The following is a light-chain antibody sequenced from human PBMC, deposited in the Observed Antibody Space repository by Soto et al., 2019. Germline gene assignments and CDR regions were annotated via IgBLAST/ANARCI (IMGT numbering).Light chain of an antibody. J-gene: IGKJ4*01. Sequence: DIQMTQSPSSLSASVGDRVTITCRASQSISSYLNWYQQKPGKAPKLLIYAASSLQSGVPSRFSGSGSGTDFTLTISSLQPEDFATYYCQQSSSTPLTSGGGTKVEIK. CDR3: QQSSSTPLT. CDR1: QSISSY. V-gene: IGKV1-39*01. CDR2: AAS.